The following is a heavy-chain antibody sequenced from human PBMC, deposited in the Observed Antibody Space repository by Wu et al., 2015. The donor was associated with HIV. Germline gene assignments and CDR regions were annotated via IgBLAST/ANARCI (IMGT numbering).Heavy chain of an antibody. CDR2: IDPHNPNNGGT. CDR1: GYTFTGYY. J-gene: IGHJ6*02. V-gene: IGHV1-2*02. CDR3: ARANQYCSSTSCYAGFNYYYYGMDV. Sequence: QVQLVQSGAEVRKPGASVKVSCKASGYTFTGYYIHWVRQAPGQGLEWMGWIDPHNPNNGGTNYAQKFQGRVTMTRDTSITTAYMELRRLRSDDTAVYYCARANQYCSSTSCYAGFNYYYYGMDVWGQGTTVTVSS. D-gene: IGHD2-2*01.